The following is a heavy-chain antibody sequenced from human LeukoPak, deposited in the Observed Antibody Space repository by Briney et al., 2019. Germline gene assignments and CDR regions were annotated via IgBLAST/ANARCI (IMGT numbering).Heavy chain of an antibody. CDR2: IYYSGST. CDR3: ARHLSWFGETLTHFDY. J-gene: IGHJ4*02. V-gene: IGHV4-59*08. CDR1: GGSISSYY. D-gene: IGHD3-10*01. Sequence: SETLSLTCTVSGGSISSYYWSWIRQPPGKGLEWIGYIYYSGSTNYNPSLKSRVTISVDTSKNQFSLKLTSVTAADTAVYYCARHLSWFGETLTHFDYWGQGTLVTVSS.